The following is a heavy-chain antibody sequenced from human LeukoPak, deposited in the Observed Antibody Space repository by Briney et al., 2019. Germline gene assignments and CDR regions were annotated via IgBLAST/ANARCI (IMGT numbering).Heavy chain of an antibody. J-gene: IGHJ4*02. CDR1: GFTFSSYS. CDR3: ARVFPLIVVAPSTNDY. D-gene: IGHD3-22*01. CDR2: ISSSSSTI. Sequence: PGGSLRLSCAASGFTFSSYSMNWVRQAPGKGLEWVSYISSSSSTIYYADSVKGRFTISRDNAKNSLYLQMNSLRAEDTAVYYCARVFPLIVVAPSTNDYWGQGTLVTVSS. V-gene: IGHV3-48*04.